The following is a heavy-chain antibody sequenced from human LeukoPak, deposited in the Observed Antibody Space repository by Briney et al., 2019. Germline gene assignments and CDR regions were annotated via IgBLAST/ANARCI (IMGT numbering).Heavy chain of an antibody. CDR2: ISTDSVFT. CDR3: ARESHGTGDQ. CDR1: GFSFRDYY. D-gene: IGHD3-10*01. J-gene: IGHJ4*02. Sequence: GGSLRLSCAASGFSFRDYYMSWIRQAPGKGLEWVSFISTDSVFTNYADPVKGRFTVSRDNAKNSLYLQLNSLRAEDTAVYYCARESHGTGDQWGQGTLVTVSS. V-gene: IGHV3-11*05.